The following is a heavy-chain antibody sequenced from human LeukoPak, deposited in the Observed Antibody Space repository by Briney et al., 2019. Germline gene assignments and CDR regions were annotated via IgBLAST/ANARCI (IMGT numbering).Heavy chain of an antibody. CDR3: ARVRRYYDSSGYPSRNNWFDP. V-gene: IGHV4-31*03. CDR2: LYYSGST. Sequence: SETLSLTCTVSGGSISSGGYSWSWVRPHPGQGLEWIGYLYYSGSTYYNPSLKSRVTISVDTSKNQFSLKLSSVTAADTAVYYCARVRRYYDSSGYPSRNNWFDPWGQGTLVTVSS. J-gene: IGHJ5*02. CDR1: GGSISSGGYS. D-gene: IGHD3-22*01.